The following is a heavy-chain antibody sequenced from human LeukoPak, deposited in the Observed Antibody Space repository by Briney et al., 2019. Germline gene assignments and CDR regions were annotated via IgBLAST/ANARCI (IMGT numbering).Heavy chain of an antibody. D-gene: IGHD6-6*01. Sequence: PSETLSLTCTVSGGSISSGGYYWSWIRQPPGKGLEWIGYIYHSGSTYYNPSLKSRVTISVDRSKNQFSLKLSSVTAADTAVYYCAREETSIVTRPWYWGQGTLVTVSS. V-gene: IGHV4-30-2*01. CDR2: IYHSGST. CDR1: GGSISSGGYY. CDR3: AREETSIVTRPWY. J-gene: IGHJ4*02.